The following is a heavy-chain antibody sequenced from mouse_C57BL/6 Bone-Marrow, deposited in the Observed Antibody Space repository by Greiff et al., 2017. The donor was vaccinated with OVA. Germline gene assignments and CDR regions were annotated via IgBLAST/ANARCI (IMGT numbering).Heavy chain of an antibody. D-gene: IGHD1-1*01. CDR2: IHPNSGST. CDR3: ARLDYYGSSYVGD. J-gene: IGHJ4*01. Sequence: QVQLQQPGAELVKPGASVKLSCKASGYTFTSYWMHWVKQRPGQGLEWIGMIHPNSGSTNYNEKFKSKATLTVDKSSSTAYMQLSSLTSEDSAVYYCARLDYYGSSYVGDWGQGTSVTVSS. V-gene: IGHV1-64*01. CDR1: GYTFTSYW.